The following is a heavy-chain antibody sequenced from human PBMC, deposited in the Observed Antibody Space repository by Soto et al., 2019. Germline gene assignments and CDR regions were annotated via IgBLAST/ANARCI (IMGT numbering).Heavy chain of an antibody. J-gene: IGHJ5*02. Sequence: QVQLVQSGAEVKKPGSSVKVSCKASGGTFSSYAISWVRQAPGQGLEWMGGIIPIFGTANYAQKFQGRVTITADESTSTAYMGRSSLRSGDTAVYYCAREDGVVVGRWFDPGGQGTLVTVSS. CDR3: AREDGVVVGRWFDP. V-gene: IGHV1-69*12. CDR1: GGTFSSYA. CDR2: IIPIFGTA. D-gene: IGHD2-15*01.